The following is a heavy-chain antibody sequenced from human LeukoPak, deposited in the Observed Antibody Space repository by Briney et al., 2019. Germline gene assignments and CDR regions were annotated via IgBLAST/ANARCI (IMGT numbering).Heavy chain of an antibody. CDR1: GDIFRKYG. CDR3: ARGGWDGYNLDD. J-gene: IGHJ4*02. CDR2: IIPVLGIA. D-gene: IGHD5-24*01. V-gene: IGHV1-69*04. Sequence: ASVKVSCKASGDIFRKYGIFWVRQAPGQGLEWVGRIIPVLGIANSAQKFQDRVTITADKATSTAYMELSRLRSEDTAVYYCARGGWDGYNLDDWGQGTLVTVSS.